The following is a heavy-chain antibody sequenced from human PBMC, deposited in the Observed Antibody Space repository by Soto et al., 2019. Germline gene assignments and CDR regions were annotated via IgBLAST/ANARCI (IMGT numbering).Heavy chain of an antibody. V-gene: IGHV5-51*01. CDR1: GYSFTSYW. CDR2: IYPGDSDT. J-gene: IGHJ6*03. CDR3: AIHYSGYDSLYYYYYMDV. Sequence: PGESLKISCKGSGYSFTSYWIGWVRQMPGKGLEWMGIIYPGDSDTRYSPSFQGQVTISADKSISTAYLQWSSLKASDTAMYYCAIHYSGYDSLYYYYYMDVWGKGTTVTVSS. D-gene: IGHD5-12*01.